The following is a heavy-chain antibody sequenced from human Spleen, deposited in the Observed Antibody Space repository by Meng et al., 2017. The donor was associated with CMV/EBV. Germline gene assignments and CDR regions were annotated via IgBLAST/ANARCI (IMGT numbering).Heavy chain of an antibody. CDR2: IYCSGST. D-gene: IGHD1-26*01. CDR1: GGSISSNY. V-gene: IGHV4-59*01. CDR3: ARGGSWFDP. Sequence: ESLKISCTVSGGSISSNYWSWNRQPPGKGLEWIGYIYCSGSTNYNPSLKSRVTVSVDTSKNQFSLKLSSVTAANTAVYYCARGGSWFDPWGPGTLVTVSS. J-gene: IGHJ5*02.